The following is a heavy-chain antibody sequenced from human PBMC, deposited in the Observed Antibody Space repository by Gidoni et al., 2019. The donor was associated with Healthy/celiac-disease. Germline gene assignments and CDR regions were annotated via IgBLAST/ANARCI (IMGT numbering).Heavy chain of an antibody. CDR3: ARRGYCSSTSCDDFDY. V-gene: IGHV5-51*01. J-gene: IGHJ4*02. CDR1: GYSFTSYW. D-gene: IGHD2-2*01. CDR2: IYPGDSDT. Sequence: EVQLVQSGAEVKKPGESLKISCKGSGYSFTSYWIGWVRQMPGKGLEWMGSIYPGDSDTRYSPSFQGQVTISADKSISTAYLQWSSLKASDTAMYYCARRGYCSSTSCDDFDYWGQGTLVTVSS.